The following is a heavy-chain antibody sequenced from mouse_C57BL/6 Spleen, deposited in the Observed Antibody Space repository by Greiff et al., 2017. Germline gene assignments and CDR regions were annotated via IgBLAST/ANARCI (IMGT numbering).Heavy chain of an antibody. CDR3: ARGYGLGGAMDY. CDR2: ISYDGSN. V-gene: IGHV3-6*01. Sequence: EVKLQESGPGLVKPSQSLSLTCSVTGYSITSGYYWNWIRQFPGNKLEWMGYISYDGSNNYNPSLKNRISITRDTSKNQFFLKLNSVTTEDTATYYCARGYGLGGAMDYWGQGTSVTVSS. CDR1: GYSITSGYY. D-gene: IGHD2-10*02. J-gene: IGHJ4*01.